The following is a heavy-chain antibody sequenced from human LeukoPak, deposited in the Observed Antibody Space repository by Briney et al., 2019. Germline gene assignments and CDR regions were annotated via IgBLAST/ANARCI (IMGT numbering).Heavy chain of an antibody. CDR1: GFTFSRYQ. Sequence: GGSLRLSCAASGFTFSRYQMTWGRQAPGEGLEWVAKVEQDGDKKYYVDSVEGRFTISRDNAKNSLYLEMNSLRVEDTAVYFCVRDWGGKEAAGDYGGQGTLVTVSS. CDR2: VEQDGDKK. D-gene: IGHD6-13*01. CDR3: VRDWGGKEAAGDY. V-gene: IGHV3-7*01. J-gene: IGHJ4*02.